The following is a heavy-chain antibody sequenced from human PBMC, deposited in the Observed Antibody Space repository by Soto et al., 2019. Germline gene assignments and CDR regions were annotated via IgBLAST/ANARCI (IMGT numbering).Heavy chain of an antibody. CDR1: GFTFSSYG. J-gene: IGHJ4*02. D-gene: IGHD3-10*01. Sequence: QVQLVESGGGVVQPGRSLRLSCAASGFTFSSYGMHWVRQAPGKGLEWVAVISYDGSNKYYADSVKGRFTISRDNSQNTLYLQMNSLRAEDTAVYYCAKEVDYYGSGSYYNFDYWGQGTLVTVSS. CDR2: ISYDGSNK. V-gene: IGHV3-30*18. CDR3: AKEVDYYGSGSYYNFDY.